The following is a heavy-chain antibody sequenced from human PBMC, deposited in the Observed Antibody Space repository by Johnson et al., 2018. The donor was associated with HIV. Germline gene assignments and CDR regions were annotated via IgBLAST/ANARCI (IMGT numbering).Heavy chain of an antibody. V-gene: IGHV3-48*03. Sequence: VQLVESGGGLVQPGRSLRLSCAASGFTFSSYEMNWVRQAPGKGLEWVSYISSSGSTIYYADSVKGRFTISRDNAKNSLYLQMNSLRAEDTAVYYCARVSGTTWLYAFDIWGQGTMVTVSS. CDR3: ARVSGTTWLYAFDI. CDR1: GFTFSSYE. D-gene: IGHD1-7*01. CDR2: ISSSGSTI. J-gene: IGHJ3*02.